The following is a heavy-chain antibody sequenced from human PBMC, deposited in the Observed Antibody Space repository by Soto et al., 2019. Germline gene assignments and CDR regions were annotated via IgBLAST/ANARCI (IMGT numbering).Heavy chain of an antibody. J-gene: IGHJ4*02. V-gene: IGHV3-15*07. D-gene: IGHD5-12*01. CDR1: GFSFSSAW. CDR3: TTGVDGYNPFDY. Sequence: EAQLVESGGGLVKPGGSLRLSCAASGFSFSSAWMIWVRQAPGKGLEWVGRIKSKVHGETTDYAAPVKGRFTISRDDSKNTVFLQMYSLETEDTAVYYCTTGVDGYNPFDYWGQGTLVTVSS. CDR2: IKSKVHGETT.